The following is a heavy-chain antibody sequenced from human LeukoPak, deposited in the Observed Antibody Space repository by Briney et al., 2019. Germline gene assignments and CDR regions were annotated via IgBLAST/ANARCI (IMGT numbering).Heavy chain of an antibody. CDR3: ARYGGHTDFDY. V-gene: IGHV1-2*02. D-gene: IGHD4-23*01. CDR2: THPNNGGT. Sequence: ASVTVSCKASGYTFTNSYIHWVRQAPGQGLEWMGWTHPNNGGTTYAQKFQGRVTMTRDTSINTAYMELNSVTSHDTAVYYCARYGGHTDFDYWGQGTLVTVSS. CDR1: GYTFTNSY. J-gene: IGHJ4*02.